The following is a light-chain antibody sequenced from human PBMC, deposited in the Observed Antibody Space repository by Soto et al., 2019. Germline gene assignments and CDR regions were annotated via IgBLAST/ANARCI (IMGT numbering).Light chain of an antibody. V-gene: IGLV4-69*01. CDR2: LNSDGSH. Sequence: QPVLTQSPSASASLGASVKLTCTLSSGHSRYAIAWHQQQPEKGPRYLMKLNSDGSHSKGDGIPDRFSGSSSGAERYLTISSLQSEDEADYYCQTWGTGMMVFGGGTQLTVL. J-gene: IGLJ2*01. CDR3: QTWGTGMMV. CDR1: SGHSRYA.